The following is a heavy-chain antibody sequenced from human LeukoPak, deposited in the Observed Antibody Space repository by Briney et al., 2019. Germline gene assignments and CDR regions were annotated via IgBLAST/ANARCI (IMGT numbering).Heavy chain of an antibody. CDR2: ISYDGSNK. J-gene: IGHJ4*02. CDR3: ARCTTGTTEIDY. CDR1: GFTFSSYA. Sequence: GGSLRLSCAASGFTFSSYAMHWVRQAPGKGLEWVAVISYDGSNKYYADSVKGRFTISRDNSKNTLYLQMNSLRAEDTAVYYCARCTTGTTEIDYWAREPWSPSPQ. V-gene: IGHV3-30-3*01. D-gene: IGHD1-1*01.